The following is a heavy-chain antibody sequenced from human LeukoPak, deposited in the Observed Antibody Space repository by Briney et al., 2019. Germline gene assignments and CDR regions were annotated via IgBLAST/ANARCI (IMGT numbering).Heavy chain of an antibody. CDR2: INWHGGST. J-gene: IGHJ4*02. CDR1: GFTFDDYG. CDR3: ARDEGGWFYYFDY. Sequence: GGSLRLSCAASGFTFDDYGMSWVRQAPGKGLEWVSGINWHGGSTGSADSVKGRFTISRDNAKNSVYLQMNSLRAEDTALYYCARDEGGWFYYFDYWGQGTLVTVSS. D-gene: IGHD6-19*01. V-gene: IGHV3-20*04.